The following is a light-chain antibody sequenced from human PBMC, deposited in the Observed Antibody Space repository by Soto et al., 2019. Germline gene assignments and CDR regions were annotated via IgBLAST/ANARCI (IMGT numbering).Light chain of an antibody. Sequence: EIVMTQSPATLSVSPGERATLSCRASQSVSSNLAWYQQKPGQAPRLLIYGASTRVTGIPARFSGSGSGTEFTLTISSLQSEDFAVYYCQQYNNWPLTFVQGSMVDIK. J-gene: IGKJ1*01. CDR1: QSVSSN. CDR3: QQYNNWPLT. CDR2: GAS. V-gene: IGKV3-15*01.